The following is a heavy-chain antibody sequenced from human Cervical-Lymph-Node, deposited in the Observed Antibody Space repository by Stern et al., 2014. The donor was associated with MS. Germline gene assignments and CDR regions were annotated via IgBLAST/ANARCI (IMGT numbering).Heavy chain of an antibody. V-gene: IGHV4-59*01. D-gene: IGHD2-15*01. CDR3: ARVDDCSGGTCFSTSWFDP. CDR1: GGSFNNSY. J-gene: IGHJ5*02. CDR2: IYQVGRT. Sequence: QLQLQESGPGLVKPSETLSLTCTVSGGSFNNSYWSWIRQPPGQGLEWVGYIYQVGRTKYNPSLKSRVTISLHTSKTQFSLRLTSVTAADTAVYYCARVDDCSGGTCFSTSWFDPWGQGTLVTVSS.